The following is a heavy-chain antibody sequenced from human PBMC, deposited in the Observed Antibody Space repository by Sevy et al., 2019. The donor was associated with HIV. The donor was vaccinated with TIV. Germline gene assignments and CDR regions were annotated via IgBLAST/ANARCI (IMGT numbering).Heavy chain of an antibody. J-gene: IGHJ4*02. CDR3: VKEWTLLSDWYGEFDY. V-gene: IGHV3-23*01. CDR2: ISNSGANT. Sequence: GGSLRLSCAASGFTFTNYGMHWVRQAPGKGLEWVSGISNSGANTYYADSVRGRFIVSRDNSKNTVYLQLNSLRAEDTAIYYCVKEWTLLSDWYGEFDYWGQGPLVTVSS. D-gene: IGHD3-9*01. CDR1: GFTFTNYG.